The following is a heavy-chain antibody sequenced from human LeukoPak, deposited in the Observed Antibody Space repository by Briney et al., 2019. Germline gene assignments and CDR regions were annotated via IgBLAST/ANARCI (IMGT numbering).Heavy chain of an antibody. V-gene: IGHV3-30*19. CDR3: ARVSSGSYYYYYGMDV. Sequence: GGSLRLSCAASGFTFSSYGMHWVRQAPGKGLEWVAVISYDGSNKYYADSVKGRFTISRDNSKNTLYLQMNSLRAEDTAVYYCARVSSGSYYYYYGMDVWGQGTTVTVSS. D-gene: IGHD3-10*01. CDR1: GFTFSSYG. CDR2: ISYDGSNK. J-gene: IGHJ6*02.